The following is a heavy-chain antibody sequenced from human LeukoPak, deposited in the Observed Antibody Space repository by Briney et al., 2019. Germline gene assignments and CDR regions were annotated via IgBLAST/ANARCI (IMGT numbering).Heavy chain of an antibody. Sequence: SETLSLTCTVSGGSISSYYWSWIRQPPGKGLEWIGYIYYSGSTNYNPSLKSRVTISVDTSKNQFSLKLSSVTAADTAVYYCAREGGDAFDIWGQGTMVTVSS. J-gene: IGHJ3*02. CDR1: GGSISSYY. D-gene: IGHD1-26*01. CDR2: IYYSGST. V-gene: IGHV4-59*01. CDR3: AREGGDAFDI.